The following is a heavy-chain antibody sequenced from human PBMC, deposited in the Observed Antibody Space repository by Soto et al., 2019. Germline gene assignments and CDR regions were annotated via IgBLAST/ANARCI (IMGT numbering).Heavy chain of an antibody. CDR2: IRSRPQNYAT. Sequence: EVQLVESGGGLVQIGGSLKLSCATSGLNFSGSAMHWARQASGKGLEWVGRIRSRPQNYATTYAASVEGRFTISRDASKNTVYLQMNGLKTDDTAMYYCTTERDYWGRGTLVTVSS. CDR3: TTERDY. J-gene: IGHJ4*02. V-gene: IGHV3-73*02. CDR1: GLNFSGSA.